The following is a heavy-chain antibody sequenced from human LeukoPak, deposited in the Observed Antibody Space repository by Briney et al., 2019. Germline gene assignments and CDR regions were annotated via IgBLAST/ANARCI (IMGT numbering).Heavy chain of an antibody. CDR1: GFTFSNSA. CDR2: IDYDSSHI. V-gene: IGHV3-21*01. CDR3: AEDPLRNLPVGNYHY. Sequence: PGGSLRLSCAASGFTFSNSATNGVRQVPGKGLEWVSSIDYDSSHIYYAASVRGRFTISRDNARNTIYPQKNRLRVEDTAVYYCAEDPLRNLPVGNYHYWPRGTLVAVSS. D-gene: IGHD3-3*01. J-gene: IGHJ4*02.